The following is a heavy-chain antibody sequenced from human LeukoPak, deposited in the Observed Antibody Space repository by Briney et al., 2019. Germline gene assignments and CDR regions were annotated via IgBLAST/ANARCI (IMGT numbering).Heavy chain of an antibody. CDR1: GGSISSYY. D-gene: IGHD5-18*01. CDR3: ARIGYNLGYRHFDT. Sequence: TSETLSLTCTVSGGSISSYYWSWIRQPPGKGLEWIGYIYYSGSTNYNPSLKSRVTISVDTSKNQFSLKLSSVTAADTAVYYCARIGYNLGYRHFDTWGQGTLVTVSS. CDR2: IYYSGST. J-gene: IGHJ4*02. V-gene: IGHV4-59*01.